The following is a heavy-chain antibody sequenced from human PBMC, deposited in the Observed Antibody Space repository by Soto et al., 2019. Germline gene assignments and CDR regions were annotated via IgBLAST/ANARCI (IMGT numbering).Heavy chain of an antibody. CDR3: ARDSRLAAAGQGEDYYYGMDV. D-gene: IGHD6-13*01. V-gene: IGHV1-69*01. CDR2: IIPIFGTA. Sequence: QVQLVQSGAEVKKPGSSVKVSCKASGGTFSSYAISWVRQAPGQGLEWMGGIIPIFGTANYAQKFQGRVTITADESTSTAYMELSSLRSEDTTVYYCARDSRLAAAGQGEDYYYGMDVWGQGTTVTVSS. J-gene: IGHJ6*02. CDR1: GGTFSSYA.